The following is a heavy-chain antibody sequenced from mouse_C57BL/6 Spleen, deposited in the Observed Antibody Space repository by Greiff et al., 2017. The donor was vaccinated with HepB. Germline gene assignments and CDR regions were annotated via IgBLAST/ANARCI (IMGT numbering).Heavy chain of an antibody. D-gene: IGHD1-1*01. CDR1: GYSITSGYY. V-gene: IGHV3-6*01. Sequence: EVKLQESGPGLVKPSQSLSLTCSVTGYSITSGYYWNWIRQFPGNKLEWMGYISYDGSNNYNPSLKNRISITRDTSKNQFFLKLNSVTTEDTATYYFARYGSSYEGYFDYWGQGTTLTVSS. J-gene: IGHJ2*01. CDR3: ARYGSSYEGYFDY. CDR2: ISYDGSN.